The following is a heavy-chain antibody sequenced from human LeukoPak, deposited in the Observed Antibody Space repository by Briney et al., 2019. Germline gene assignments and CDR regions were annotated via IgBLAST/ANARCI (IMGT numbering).Heavy chain of an antibody. Sequence: WGSLRLSCVASGLTFSELWMHWVRQAPGRGLVWVSRVKGDGISTLYADFVEGRFTISRDNARNTLYLQMNSLRADDTALYYCATGPYNAFEMWGQGTMVAVSP. CDR2: VKGDGIST. D-gene: IGHD2-2*02. CDR3: ATGPYNAFEM. CDR1: GLTFSELW. J-gene: IGHJ3*02. V-gene: IGHV3-74*01.